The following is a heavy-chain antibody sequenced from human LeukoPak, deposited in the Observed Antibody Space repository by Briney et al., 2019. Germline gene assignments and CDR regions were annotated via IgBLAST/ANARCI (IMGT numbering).Heavy chain of an antibody. CDR1: GFTFNNYA. J-gene: IGHJ4*02. Sequence: PGGSLRLSCAASGFTFNNYAMNWVRQAPGKGLEWVSSISGGGETTYYADSVKGRFTISRDNAKNSLYLQMNSLRAEDTAVYYCARDNLSKRGYSYGRNFDYWGQGTLVTVSS. V-gene: IGHV3-21*01. D-gene: IGHD5-18*01. CDR2: ISGGGETT. CDR3: ARDNLSKRGYSYGRNFDY.